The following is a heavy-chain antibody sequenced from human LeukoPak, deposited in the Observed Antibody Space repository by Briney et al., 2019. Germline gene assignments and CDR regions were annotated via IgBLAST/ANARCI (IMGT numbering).Heavy chain of an antibody. J-gene: IGHJ6*02. CDR2: INHSGST. CDR3: ARGSGYCSSTSCYAHQRYYYGMDV. Sequence: SETLSLTCAVYGGSFSGYYWRWIRQPPGKGLEWIGEINHSGSTNYNPSLKSRVTISVDTSKNQFSLKLSSVTAADTALYYCARGSGYCSSTSCYAHQRYYYGMDVWGQGTTVTVSS. D-gene: IGHD2-2*03. V-gene: IGHV4-34*01. CDR1: GGSFSGYY.